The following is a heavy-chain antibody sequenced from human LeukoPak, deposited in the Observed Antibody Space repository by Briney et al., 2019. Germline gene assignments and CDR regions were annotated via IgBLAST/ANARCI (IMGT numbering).Heavy chain of an antibody. CDR3: ARDFSATTVDAFDI. CDR2: IYYSGST. J-gene: IGHJ3*02. CDR1: GVSISSYY. V-gene: IGHV4-59*01. Sequence: SETLSLTCTVSGVSISSYYWRWIRQPPGKGLEWVGYIYYSGSTNYNPSLKSRVTISVDTSKNQFSLKLSSVTAADTAVYYCARDFSATTVDAFDIWGQGTMVTVSS. D-gene: IGHD4-17*01.